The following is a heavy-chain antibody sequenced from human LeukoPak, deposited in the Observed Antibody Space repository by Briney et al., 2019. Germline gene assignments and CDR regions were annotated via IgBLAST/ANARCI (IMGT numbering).Heavy chain of an antibody. CDR3: ARDNDISRGFYYAMDV. CDR1: GDSISTYY. J-gene: IGHJ6*02. Sequence: PSETLSLTCTVSGDSISTYYWSWVRQPPGKGLEWIGYIYYGGNTNYNPSLKSRVTISVDTSKNQFSLKLSSVTAVDTAVYYCARDNDISRGFYYAMDVWSQGTTVIVSS. CDR2: IYYGGNT. V-gene: IGHV4-59*01. D-gene: IGHD3-9*01.